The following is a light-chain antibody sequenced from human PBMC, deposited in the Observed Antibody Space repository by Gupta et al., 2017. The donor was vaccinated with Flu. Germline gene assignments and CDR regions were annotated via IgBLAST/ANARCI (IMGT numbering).Light chain of an antibody. Sequence: ASVGYRVTITCRASQGIRNDLGWYQQKPGKAPRRLIYAASSLQSGVPSRFSCSGSGTEFTLTISSRQPEDFATYFCLQQSTCPRTFGQGTTVEIK. J-gene: IGKJ1*01. CDR3: LQQSTCPRT. CDR2: AAS. CDR1: QGIRND. V-gene: IGKV1-17*01.